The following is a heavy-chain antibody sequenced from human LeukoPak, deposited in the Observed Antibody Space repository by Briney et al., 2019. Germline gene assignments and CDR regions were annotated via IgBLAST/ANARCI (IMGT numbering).Heavy chain of an antibody. D-gene: IGHD3-22*01. J-gene: IGHJ4*02. CDR2: INHSGST. CDR3: ARPRRYYSDRSGQEFNY. V-gene: IGHV4-34*01. CDR1: GGSFSGYY. Sequence: SETLSLTCAVYGGSFSGYYWSWIRQPPGKGLEWIGEINHSGSTNYNPSLKSRVTISVDTSKNQCSLKLSSVTAADTAVYSCARPRRYYSDRSGQEFNYWGQGTLVTVSS.